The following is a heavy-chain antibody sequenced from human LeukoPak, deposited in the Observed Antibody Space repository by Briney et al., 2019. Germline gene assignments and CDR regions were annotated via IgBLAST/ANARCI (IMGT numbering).Heavy chain of an antibody. Sequence: PGGSLRLSCAASGFTLSGYWMSWVRQAPGKALEWVASIKQDGSEKYYVDSVKGRFTISRDNAKNSLYLQMTSLRAEDTAVYYCARGLRYDYFDNWGQGTLVTVSS. CDR1: GFTLSGYW. CDR2: IKQDGSEK. D-gene: IGHD4-17*01. J-gene: IGHJ4*02. CDR3: ARGLRYDYFDN. V-gene: IGHV3-7*04.